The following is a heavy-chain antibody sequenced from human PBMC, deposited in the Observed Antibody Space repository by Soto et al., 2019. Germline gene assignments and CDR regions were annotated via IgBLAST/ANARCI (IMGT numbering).Heavy chain of an antibody. CDR2: INTYTGNT. Sequence: ASVKVSCKTSGYTFTSFGISWVRQAPGQGLEWMGWINTYTGNTNYAQKFQGRVTMTTDTSTSTAYMELWSLRSDDTAVYYCARGGSSWYVPWWFDSWGQGTLVTVSS. CDR3: ARGGSSWYVPWWFDS. J-gene: IGHJ5*01. CDR1: GYTFTSFG. D-gene: IGHD6-13*01. V-gene: IGHV1-18*01.